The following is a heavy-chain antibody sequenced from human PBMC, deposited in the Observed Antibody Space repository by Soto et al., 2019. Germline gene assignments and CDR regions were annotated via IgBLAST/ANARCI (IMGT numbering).Heavy chain of an antibody. CDR2: MNPNSGNT. V-gene: IGHV1-8*01. CDR1: GYTFTSYD. J-gene: IGHJ6*02. Sequence: ASVKVSCKASGYTFTSYDINWVRQATGQGLEWMGWMNPNSGNTGYAQKFQGRVTMTRNTSISTAYMELSSLRSEDTSVYYCARVIENWYYYYGMDVWGQGPTVTVSS. CDR3: ARVIENWYYYYGMDV.